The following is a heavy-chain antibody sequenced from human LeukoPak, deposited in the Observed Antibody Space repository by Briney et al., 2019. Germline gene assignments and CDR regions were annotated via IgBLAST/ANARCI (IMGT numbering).Heavy chain of an antibody. CDR3: ARGFEYSSSLFDY. CDR1: GFTFSSYS. V-gene: IGHV3-48*01. Sequence: GGSLRLSCAASGFTFSSYSMNWVRQAPGQGLEWVSYISSSSSTIYYADSVKGRFTISRDNAKNSLYLQMNSLRAEDTAVYYCARGFEYSSSLFDYWGQGTLVTVSS. D-gene: IGHD6-6*01. J-gene: IGHJ4*02. CDR2: ISSSSSTI.